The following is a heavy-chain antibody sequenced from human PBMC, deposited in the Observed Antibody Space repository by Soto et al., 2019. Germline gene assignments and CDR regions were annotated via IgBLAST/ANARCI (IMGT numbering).Heavy chain of an antibody. D-gene: IGHD1-26*01. CDR3: ARGQGSYYYYYYGMDV. V-gene: IGHV3-30-3*01. CDR1: GFTFSSYA. Sequence: GGSLRLSCAASGFTFSSYAMHWVRQAPGKGLEWVAVISYDGSNKYYADSVKGRFNISRDNSKNTLYLQMNSLRAEDTAVYYCARGQGSYYYYYYGMDVWGQGTTVTVSS. J-gene: IGHJ6*02. CDR2: ISYDGSNK.